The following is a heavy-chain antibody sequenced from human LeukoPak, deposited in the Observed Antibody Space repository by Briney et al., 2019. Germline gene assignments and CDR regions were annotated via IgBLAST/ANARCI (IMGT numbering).Heavy chain of an antibody. V-gene: IGHV4-4*02. J-gene: IGHJ2*01. Sequence: PSETLSLTCAVSGGSISNTDHWNWVRQPPGTGLEWIGEMYHDGYTNYNPSLKSRVTMSVDKSKNHFSLKLTSVTAADTAVYYCARDLMVRGVSWYFDLWGRGTLVTVSS. D-gene: IGHD3-10*01. CDR1: GGSISNTDH. CDR3: ARDLMVRGVSWYFDL. CDR2: MYHDGYT.